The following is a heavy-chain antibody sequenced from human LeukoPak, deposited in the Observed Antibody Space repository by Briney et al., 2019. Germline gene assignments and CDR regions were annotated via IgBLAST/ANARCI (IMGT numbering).Heavy chain of an antibody. CDR2: IFYCGST. Sequence: SETLSLTCTVSGGSICSYYWSWIRQPPGKGPEWIGYIFYCGSTNYNPSLKSRVTISVVTSKNQFSLKLSSVTAADTAVYYCARDGLEAFDIWGQGTMVTVSS. CDR3: ARDGLEAFDI. V-gene: IGHV4-59*01. CDR1: GGSICSYY. J-gene: IGHJ3*02.